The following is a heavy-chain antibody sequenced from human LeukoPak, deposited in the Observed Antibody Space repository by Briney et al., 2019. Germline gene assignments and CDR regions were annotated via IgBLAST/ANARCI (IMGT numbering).Heavy chain of an antibody. CDR2: IYYSGST. Sequence: SETLSLTCTVSGGSISSGDYYWSWIRQPPGKGLEWIGYIYYSGSTYYNPSLKSRVTISVDTSKNQFSLRLSSVTAADTAVYYCARGTTHRDLDYWGQGTLVTVSS. D-gene: IGHD1-1*01. CDR1: GGSISSGDYY. CDR3: ARGTTHRDLDY. V-gene: IGHV4-30-4*08. J-gene: IGHJ4*02.